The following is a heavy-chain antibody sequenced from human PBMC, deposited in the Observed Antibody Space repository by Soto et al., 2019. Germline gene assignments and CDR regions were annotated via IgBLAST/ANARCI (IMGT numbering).Heavy chain of an antibody. CDR2: VKSKVDGETI. CDR1: GFTFNGAW. D-gene: IGHD3-16*01. J-gene: IGHJ4*02. Sequence: EVQLVESGGGLVEPGGSLRLSCAASGFTFNGAWMNWVRQGPGKGLEWVGRVKSKVDGETIDYAAPVKGRFTITRDDSRNTVYLQMNSLSTDDTAMYYCAADLPDWGAYAFDYWGQGGLVTVSS. V-gene: IGHV3-15*07. CDR3: AADLPDWGAYAFDY.